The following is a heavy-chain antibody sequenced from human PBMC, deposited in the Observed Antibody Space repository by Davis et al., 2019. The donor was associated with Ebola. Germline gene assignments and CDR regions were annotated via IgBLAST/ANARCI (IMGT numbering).Heavy chain of an antibody. J-gene: IGHJ5*02. Sequence: SETLSLTCAVYGGSFSGYYWSWIRQPPGKGLEWIGYIYHSGSTYYNPSLKSRVTISVDTSKNQFSLKLNSVTAADTAVYYCARQFDPWGQGILVTVSS. V-gene: IGHV4-34*01. CDR1: GGSFSGYY. CDR2: IYHSGST. CDR3: ARQFDP.